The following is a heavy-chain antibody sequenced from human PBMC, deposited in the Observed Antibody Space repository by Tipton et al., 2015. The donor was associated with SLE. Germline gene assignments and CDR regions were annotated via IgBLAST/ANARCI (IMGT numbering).Heavy chain of an antibody. CDR2: IYHTGST. V-gene: IGHV4-38-2*01. J-gene: IGHJ6*02. D-gene: IGHD6-6*01. CDR3: AASTSSYFYYGLDV. CDR1: GYSISSSDY. Sequence: TLSLTCSVSGYSISSSDYWGWIRQPPGKGLEWIASIYHTGSTYYNPSLSSRVTISADTSNNHFPLRLESVTAADTAVYYCAASTSSYFYYGLDVWGQGTTVTVSS.